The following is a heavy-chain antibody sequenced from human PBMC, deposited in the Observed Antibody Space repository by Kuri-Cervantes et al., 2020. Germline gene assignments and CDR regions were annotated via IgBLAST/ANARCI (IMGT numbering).Heavy chain of an antibody. Sequence: VKVSCKASGGTFSSYAISWVRQAPGQGLEWMGGIIPIFGTPNYAQKFQGRVTITADKSTKTAYMEPNSLRSEDTAVYYCANPRSPGGYYDSSGESAFDMWGQGTMVTDSS. CDR3: ANPRSPGGYYDSSGESAFDM. D-gene: IGHD3-22*01. CDR1: GGTFSSYA. CDR2: IIPIFGTP. J-gene: IGHJ3*02. V-gene: IGHV1-69*06.